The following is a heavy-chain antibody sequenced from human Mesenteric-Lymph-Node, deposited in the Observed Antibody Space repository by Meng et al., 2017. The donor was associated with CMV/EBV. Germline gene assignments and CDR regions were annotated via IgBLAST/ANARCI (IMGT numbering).Heavy chain of an antibody. V-gene: IGHV3-53*01. D-gene: IGHD6-13*01. CDR1: GFSVSGNY. CDR2: IYSSGST. Sequence: GGSLRLSCAASGFSVSGNYMNWVRQAPGKGLEWVSVIYSSGSTYYADSVKGRFTISRDELKNTLYLQMNSLRAEDTAMYYCARVAAGAQYNWLDPWGHGTLVTVSS. J-gene: IGHJ5*02. CDR3: ARVAAGAQYNWLDP.